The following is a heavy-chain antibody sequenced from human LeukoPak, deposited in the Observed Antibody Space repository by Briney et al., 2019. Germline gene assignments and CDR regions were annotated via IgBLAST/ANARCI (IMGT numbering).Heavy chain of an antibody. CDR3: ARDGGGHSLFVS. Sequence: PGGSLRLSCAASGFTFTTYGMGWVRQAPGKGLEWVGILSASGVNTHYADSVKGRVTISRDNSKSTLYLQMNSLRVEDTAVYYCARDGGGHSLFVSWGQGTLVSVSS. V-gene: IGHV3-23*01. D-gene: IGHD3-16*01. CDR1: GFTFTTYG. J-gene: IGHJ4*02. CDR2: LSASGVNT.